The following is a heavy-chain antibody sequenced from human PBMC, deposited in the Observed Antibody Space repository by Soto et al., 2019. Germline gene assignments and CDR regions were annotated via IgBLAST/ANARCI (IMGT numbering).Heavy chain of an antibody. CDR3: AKVPTARADRAIDYVSSGYYNGDAFYI. Sequence: GGSLRLSCAASGFTFSSYGMHWVRQAPGKRLEWVAVISYDGSNKYYADSVKGRFTISRDNSKNTLYLQMNSLRAEDTAVYYCAKVPTARADRAIDYVSSGYYNGDAFYIRGQRTMV. CDR1: GFTFSSYG. D-gene: IGHD3-22*01. V-gene: IGHV3-30*18. J-gene: IGHJ3*02. CDR2: ISYDGSNK.